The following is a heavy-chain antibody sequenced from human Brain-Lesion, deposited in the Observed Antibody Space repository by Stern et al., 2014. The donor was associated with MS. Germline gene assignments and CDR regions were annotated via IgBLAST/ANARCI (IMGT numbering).Heavy chain of an antibody. J-gene: IGHJ5*01. CDR3: ARGERWFDS. D-gene: IGHD3-10*01. CDR1: GFTFSNYW. V-gene: IGHV3-74*02. Sequence: EVHPGESGGGLVQPGGSLRLSCAASGFTFSNYWMHWVRQAPGKGLVWVSRVNNDGRRTSYADSVKGRFTMSRDNAKNTLYLQMNSLRVEDTAIYYCARGERWFDSWGQGTLVTVSS. CDR2: VNNDGRRT.